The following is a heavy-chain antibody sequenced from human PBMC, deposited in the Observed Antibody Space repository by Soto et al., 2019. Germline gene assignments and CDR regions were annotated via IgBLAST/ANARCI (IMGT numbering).Heavy chain of an antibody. J-gene: IGHJ4*02. Sequence: PSETLSLTCAVYGGSFSGYYWSWIRQPPGKGLEWIGEINHSGSTNYNPSLKSRVTISVDTSKDQFSLKLSSVTAADTAVYYCARMNIAVNSGSRGDFDYWGPGTLVTVFS. V-gene: IGHV4-34*01. CDR2: INHSGST. D-gene: IGHD2-15*01. CDR3: ARMNIAVNSGSRGDFDY. CDR1: GGSFSGYY.